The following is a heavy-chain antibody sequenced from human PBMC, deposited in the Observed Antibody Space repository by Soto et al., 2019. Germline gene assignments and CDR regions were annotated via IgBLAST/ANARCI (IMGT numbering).Heavy chain of an antibody. Sequence: GGSVKVSCKASGGTFSSYAISWVRQAPGQGLECMGGIIPIFGTANYAQKFQGRVTITADKSTSTAYMELSSLRSEDTAVYYCATNLREAFGYWGQGTLVTVSS. D-gene: IGHD4-17*01. CDR3: ATNLREAFGY. CDR1: GGTFSSYA. J-gene: IGHJ4*02. CDR2: IIPIFGTA. V-gene: IGHV1-69*06.